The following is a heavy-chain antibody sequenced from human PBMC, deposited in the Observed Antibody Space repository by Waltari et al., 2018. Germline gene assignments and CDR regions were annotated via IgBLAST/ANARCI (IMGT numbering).Heavy chain of an antibody. D-gene: IGHD3-22*01. V-gene: IGHV1-69*01. CDR2: IIPIFGTA. CDR1: GGTFSSYA. J-gene: IGHJ4*02. Sequence: QVQLVQSGAEVKKPGSSVKVSCKASGGTFSSYAIRWVRQAPGQGLEWMGGIIPIFGTANYAQKFQGRVTITADESTSTAYMELSSLRSEDTAVYYCATPSYYYDSSGYLLDYWGQGTLVTVSS. CDR3: ATPSYYYDSSGYLLDY.